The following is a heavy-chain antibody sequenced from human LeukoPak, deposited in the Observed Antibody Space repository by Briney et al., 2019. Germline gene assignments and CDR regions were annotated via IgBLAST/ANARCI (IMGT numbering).Heavy chain of an antibody. CDR3: ARGSIGFGGVIYYYGMDV. Sequence: PSETLSLTCTVSGYSISSGYYWGWIRQPPGKGLEWIGSIYHSGDTYYNPSLKSRVTISVDTSKNQFSLEVSSVTAADTAVYYCARGSIGFGGVIYYYGMDVWGQGTTVTVSS. J-gene: IGHJ6*02. CDR2: IYHSGDT. CDR1: GYSISSGYY. D-gene: IGHD3-16*01. V-gene: IGHV4-38-2*02.